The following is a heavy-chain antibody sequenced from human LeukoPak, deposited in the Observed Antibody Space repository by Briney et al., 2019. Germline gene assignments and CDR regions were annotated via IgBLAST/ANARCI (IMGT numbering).Heavy chain of an antibody. Sequence: GGSLRLSCAASGFTFSSYAMHWVRQAPGKGLEWVAVISYDGSNKYYADSVKGRFTISRDNSKNTLYLQMNSLRAEDTAVYYCAIETRGAYYYDSSGVGYWGHGTLVTVSS. V-gene: IGHV3-30-3*01. D-gene: IGHD3-22*01. J-gene: IGHJ4*01. CDR2: ISYDGSNK. CDR1: GFTFSSYA. CDR3: AIETRGAYYYDSSGVGY.